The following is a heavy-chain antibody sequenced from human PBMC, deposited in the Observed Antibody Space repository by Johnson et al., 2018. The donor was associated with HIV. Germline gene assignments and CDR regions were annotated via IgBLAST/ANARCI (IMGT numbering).Heavy chain of an antibody. J-gene: IGHJ3*02. V-gene: IGHV3-30-3*01. D-gene: IGHD3-10*01. CDR1: GFTFSSYA. Sequence: QVQLVESGGGVVQPGRSLRLSCAASGFTFSSYAMHWVRQAPGKGLEWVAVISYDGSNKYSADSVKGRFTLSRDHSKNTLYLQMNSRRAEDTVVYYCARDRVWFGELYAFDIWGQGTMVTVSS. CDR3: ARDRVWFGELYAFDI. CDR2: ISYDGSNK.